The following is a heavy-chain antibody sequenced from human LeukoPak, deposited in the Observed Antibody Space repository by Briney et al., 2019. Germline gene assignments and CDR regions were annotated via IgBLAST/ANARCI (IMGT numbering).Heavy chain of an antibody. CDR1: GASISISTYY. D-gene: IGHD3-10*01. J-gene: IGHJ5*02. CDR2: LSSSGST. Sequence: PSQTLSLTCTVSGASISISTYYWSWVRQPAGKGLEWIGRLSSSGSTNYNPSLNSRVTMSRDTSKNQFFLNLNSVTASDTAIYYCATYYAPGLYNNALNWFDTWGQGTLVTVSS. CDR3: ATYYAPGLYNNALNWFDT. V-gene: IGHV4-61*02.